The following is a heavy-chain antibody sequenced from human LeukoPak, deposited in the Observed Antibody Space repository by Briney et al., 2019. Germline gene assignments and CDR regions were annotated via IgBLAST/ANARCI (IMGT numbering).Heavy chain of an antibody. CDR3: ARALVPEDYIDV. Sequence: GASVKVSCKASGSTSTGYYIHWVRQAPGQGLEWMGWINPDSGGTNYAQKFQGRVTMTRDTSISTAYMELSRLRSDDTAVYFCARALVPEDYIDVWGTGTTVTVSS. CDR2: INPDSGGT. J-gene: IGHJ6*03. D-gene: IGHD2-2*01. CDR1: GSTSTGYY. V-gene: IGHV1-2*02.